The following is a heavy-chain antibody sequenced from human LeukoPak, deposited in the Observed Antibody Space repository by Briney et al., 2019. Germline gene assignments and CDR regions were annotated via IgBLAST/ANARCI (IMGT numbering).Heavy chain of an antibody. D-gene: IGHD2-15*01. CDR2: ISNNGGYT. CDR1: GFTFSSSA. CDR3: AKQLGYCSDGGYYFPY. V-gene: IGHV3-23*01. Sequence: GGSLRLSCAASGFTFSSSAMSWVRQAPGKGLEWVSAISNNGGYTYYADSVQGRFTISRDNSKSTLCLQMNSLRAEDTAVYYCAKQLGYCSDGGYYFPYWGQGTLVTVSS. J-gene: IGHJ4*02.